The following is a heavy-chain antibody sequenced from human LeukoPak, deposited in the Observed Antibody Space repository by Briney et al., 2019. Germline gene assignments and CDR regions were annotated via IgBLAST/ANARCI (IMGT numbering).Heavy chain of an antibody. D-gene: IGHD3-3*01. CDR1: RGSIRSSSYY. CDR3: ARVHDFWSGYPVY. CDR2: LYYCGST. J-gene: IGHJ4*02. Sequence: SETLSLTCTVSRGSIRSSSYYWVWVRQPPGRGLEWVGSLYYCGSTYYTPPLKTRVTISVDTPKQQFSLNLSSVTAADACVYFCARVHDFWSGYPVYWGQGSLVTVSS. V-gene: IGHV4-39*07.